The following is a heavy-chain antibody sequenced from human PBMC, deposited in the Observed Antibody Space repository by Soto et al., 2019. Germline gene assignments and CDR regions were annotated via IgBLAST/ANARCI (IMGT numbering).Heavy chain of an antibody. CDR1: GFTLSNAW. J-gene: IGHJ3*02. D-gene: IGHD4-17*01. V-gene: IGHV3-15*01. Sequence: EVQLVESGGGLVKPGRSLRLSCAASGFTLSNAWMSWVRQAPGKGLEWVGRIKSKTDGGTTDYAAPVKGRFTISRDDSKNTLYLQMNSLKTEDTAVYYCTTLFYGDYGWSDAFDIWGQGTMVTVSS. CDR2: IKSKTDGGTT. CDR3: TTLFYGDYGWSDAFDI.